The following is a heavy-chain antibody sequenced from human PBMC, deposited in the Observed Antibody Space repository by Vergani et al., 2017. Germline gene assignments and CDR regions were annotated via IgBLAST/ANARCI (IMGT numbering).Heavy chain of an antibody. CDR2: IIPIFGTA. V-gene: IGHV1-69*06. J-gene: IGHJ3*02. Sequence: QVQLVQSGAEVKKPGSSVKVSCKASGGTFSSYAISWVRQAPGQGLEWMGGIIPIFGTANYAQKFQGRVTMTRDTSTSTVYMELSSLRSEDTAVYYCARGYSGSYSGHDAFDIWGQGTMVTVSS. D-gene: IGHD1-26*01. CDR1: GGTFSSYA. CDR3: ARGYSGSYSGHDAFDI.